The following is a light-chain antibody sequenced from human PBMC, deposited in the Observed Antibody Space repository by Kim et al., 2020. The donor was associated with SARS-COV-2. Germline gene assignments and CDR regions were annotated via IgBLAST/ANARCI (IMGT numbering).Light chain of an antibody. CDR1: RSVGSN. Sequence: EKLLTQSPATLSVSPGESATLSCRASRSVGSNLAWYQQRPGQAPRVLMYGASTRATGVPARFSGSGSGTDFTLTISGLQSEDFGIYYCQQYDDWPSGTFGQGTKVDIK. CDR3: QQYDDWPSGT. J-gene: IGKJ1*01. V-gene: IGKV3-15*01. CDR2: GAS.